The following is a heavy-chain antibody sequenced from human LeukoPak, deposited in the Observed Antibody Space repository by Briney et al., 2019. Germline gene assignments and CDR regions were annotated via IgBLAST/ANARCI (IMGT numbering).Heavy chain of an antibody. CDR2: IYYSGST. CDR3: ARWTTIAGMDV. V-gene: IGHV4-59*01. J-gene: IGHJ6*02. CDR1: GGSISSYY. Sequence: PSETLSLTCTVSGGSISSYYWSWIRQPPGKGLEWIGYIYYSGSTNYNPSLKSRVTISVDTSKNQFSLKLSSVTAADTAVYYCARWTTIAGMDVWGQGATVTVSS. D-gene: IGHD1-26*01.